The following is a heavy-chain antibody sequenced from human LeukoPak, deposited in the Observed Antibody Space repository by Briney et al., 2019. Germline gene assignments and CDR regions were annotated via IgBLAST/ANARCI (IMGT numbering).Heavy chain of an antibody. V-gene: IGHV3-23*01. D-gene: IGHD3-22*01. CDR1: GFTFSSYA. J-gene: IGHJ3*02. CDR3: AKETYYYDSSGYYPDAFDI. Sequence: GGSLRLSCAASGFTFSSYAMSWVRQAPGKGLEWVSAISGSGGSIYYADSVKGRFTISRDNSKNTLYLQMNSLRAEDTAVYYCAKETYYYDSSGYYPDAFDIWGQGTMVTVSS. CDR2: ISGSGGSI.